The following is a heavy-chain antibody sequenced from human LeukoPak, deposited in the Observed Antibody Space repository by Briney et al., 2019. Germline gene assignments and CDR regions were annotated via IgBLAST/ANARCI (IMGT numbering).Heavy chain of an antibody. J-gene: IGHJ6*03. CDR3: ARHWVAAAGPYYYYYYMDV. Sequence: PSETLSLTCTVSFGSISGYYWSWIRQPPGKGLEWIAHIHSSGSTDYNPSLKSRVTISVDTSKNQFSLKLTSVTAADTAVYYCARHWVAAAGPYYYYYYMDVWGKGTTVTVSS. CDR2: IHSSGST. CDR1: FGSISGYY. D-gene: IGHD6-13*01. V-gene: IGHV4-59*08.